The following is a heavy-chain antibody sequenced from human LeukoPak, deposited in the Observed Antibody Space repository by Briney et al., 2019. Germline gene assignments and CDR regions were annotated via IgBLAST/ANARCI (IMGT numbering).Heavy chain of an antibody. CDR3: ARHIGGGIEDMDV. D-gene: IGHD3-16*02. CDR1: GGSIGTYC. V-gene: IGHV4-59*08. J-gene: IGHJ6*03. Sequence: PSETLSLTCIVSGGSIGTYCWSWIRQSPGKGLEWIGYIYVTGSTRYNPYLQSRVTISVDTSRNQFFLKMSSVIAADTAVYYCARHIGGGIEDMDVWGTGTKVTVSS. CDR2: IYVTGST.